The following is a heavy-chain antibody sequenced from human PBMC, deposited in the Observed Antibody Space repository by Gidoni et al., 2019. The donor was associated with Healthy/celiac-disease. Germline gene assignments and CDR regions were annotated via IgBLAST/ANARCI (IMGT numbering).Heavy chain of an antibody. Sequence: QVQLQESGPGLVKPSQTLSLTCTVSGGSISRGSYYWSWIRQPAGKGLEWIGRIYTSGSTNYNPSLKSRVTISVDTSKNQFSLKLSSVTAADTAVYYCARARRDGYNWSIDYWGQGTLVTVSS. CDR1: GGSISRGSYY. CDR2: IYTSGST. CDR3: ARARRDGYNWSIDY. V-gene: IGHV4-61*02. J-gene: IGHJ4*02. D-gene: IGHD5-12*01.